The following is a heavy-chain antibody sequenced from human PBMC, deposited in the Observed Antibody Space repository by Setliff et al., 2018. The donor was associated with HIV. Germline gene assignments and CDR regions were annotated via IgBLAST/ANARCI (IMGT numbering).Heavy chain of an antibody. CDR3: ATVRIVGATEFDY. CDR2: VDPEDGET. CDR1: GYTFTNYF. V-gene: IGHV1-69-2*01. Sequence: ASVMVSCKASGYTFTNYFMHWVQQAPGEGLEWVGRVDPEDGETRYAMKFQGSVTISADTSTDTTYLSLTSLRSQDTAVYYCATVRIVGATEFDYWGQGTVVTVSS. J-gene: IGHJ4*02. D-gene: IGHD1-26*01.